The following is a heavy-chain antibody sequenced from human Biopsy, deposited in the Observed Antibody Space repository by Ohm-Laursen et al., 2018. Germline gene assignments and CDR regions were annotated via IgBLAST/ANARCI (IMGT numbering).Heavy chain of an antibody. CDR3: AKPADSYGSEFYFDY. CDR2: INTSGGST. Sequence: GSLRLSCAAFGFTFSSYAMTWVRQAPGKGLEWVSVINTSGGSTHYAVSVKGRFTISRDNSKNTLYLRTNSLRAEDTAVYYCAKPADSYGSEFYFDYWGQGTLVTVSS. V-gene: IGHV3-23*01. J-gene: IGHJ4*02. D-gene: IGHD4-17*01. CDR1: GFTFSSYA.